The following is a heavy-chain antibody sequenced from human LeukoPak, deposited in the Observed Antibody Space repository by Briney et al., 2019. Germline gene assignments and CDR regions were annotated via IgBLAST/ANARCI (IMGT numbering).Heavy chain of an antibody. Sequence: SETLSLTCTVSGGSISSYYWSWIRQPAGKGLEWIGHIYRTGTTNYNPSLKSRVTMSIDTSKNQFSLNLRSVTAADTAVYYCAREGYCSSTSCHDYWGQGTLVTVSS. V-gene: IGHV4-4*07. CDR3: AREGYCSSTSCHDY. CDR1: GGSISSYY. J-gene: IGHJ4*02. CDR2: IYRTGTT. D-gene: IGHD2-2*01.